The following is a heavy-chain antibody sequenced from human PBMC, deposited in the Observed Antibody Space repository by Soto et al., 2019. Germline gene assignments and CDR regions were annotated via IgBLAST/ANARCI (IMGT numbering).Heavy chain of an antibody. V-gene: IGHV3-30*18. CDR2: MSYDGSRK. D-gene: IGHD4-17*01. CDR3: AKDRAHGDPYYYGMDV. J-gene: IGHJ6*02. Sequence: QVQLVESGGGVVQPGMSLRLSCAASGFTFSSYGMHWVRQAPGKGLEWVAVMSYDGSRKYYADYLKGRITISRDNSKNTLSRQMNSQRPEDTAVYYCAKDRAHGDPYYYGMDVWGQGTTVTVSS. CDR1: GFTFSSYG.